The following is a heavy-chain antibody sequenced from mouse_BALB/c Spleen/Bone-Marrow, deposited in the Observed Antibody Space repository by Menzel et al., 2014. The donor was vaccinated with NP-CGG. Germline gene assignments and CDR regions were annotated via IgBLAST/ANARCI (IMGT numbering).Heavy chain of an antibody. CDR1: GYTFTDYN. D-gene: IGHD1-2*01. CDR3: ARRFITTAAWFAY. J-gene: IGHJ3*01. CDR2: IYPYNGGT. V-gene: IGHV1S29*02. Sequence: VQLQQSGPDLVKPGASVKISCKASGYTFTDYNMHWVKQSHGKSLEWIGYIYPYNGGTGYNQKFESKATLTVDNSSSAAYMELRSLTSEDSAVYFCARRFITTAAWFAYWGQGTLVTVSA.